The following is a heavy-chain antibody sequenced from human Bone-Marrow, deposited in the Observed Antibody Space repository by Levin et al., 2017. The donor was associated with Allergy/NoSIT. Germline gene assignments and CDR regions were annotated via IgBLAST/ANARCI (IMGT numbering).Heavy chain of an antibody. CDR2: IKEDGSAQ. CDR3: VPYYDFLTTSAP. J-gene: IGHJ5*02. D-gene: IGHD3-9*01. V-gene: IGHV3-7*01. Sequence: GGSLRLSCEVSGFTFSNYWMYWVRQAPGKGLECVGSIKEDGSAQYYVGSVQGRFSISRDNVKNSLSLQMNSLRVEDTAVYYCVPYYDFLTTSAPWGQGTLVTVSS. CDR1: GFTFSNYW.